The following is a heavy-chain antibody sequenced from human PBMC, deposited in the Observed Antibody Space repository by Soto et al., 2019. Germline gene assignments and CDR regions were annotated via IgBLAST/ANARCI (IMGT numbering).Heavy chain of an antibody. V-gene: IGHV3-11*06. Sequence: QVQLVESGGGLVKPGGSLRLSCAASGFTFSDYYMSWIRQAPGKGLEWVSYISSSSSYTNYADSVKGRFTSSRDNAKNSLYLQMNSLRAEDTAVYYCARVIAAAGTDDYWGQGTLVTVSS. J-gene: IGHJ4*02. D-gene: IGHD6-13*01. CDR2: ISSSSSYT. CDR3: ARVIAAAGTDDY. CDR1: GFTFSDYY.